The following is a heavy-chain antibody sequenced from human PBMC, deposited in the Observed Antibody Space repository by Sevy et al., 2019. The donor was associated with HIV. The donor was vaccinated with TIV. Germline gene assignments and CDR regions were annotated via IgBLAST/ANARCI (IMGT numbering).Heavy chain of an antibody. CDR1: EFTFSSYA. D-gene: IGHD6-6*01. V-gene: IGHV3-21*01. Sequence: GGSLRLSCAASEFTFSSYAMSWVRQAPGKGLEWVSSISSSSRDIYYAPSVKGRFTISRDNAKNSLSLQMNSLRAEDTAVYYCAREGWGGAARPNYFDYWGQGTLVTVSS. CDR2: ISSSSRDI. J-gene: IGHJ4*02. CDR3: AREGWGGAARPNYFDY.